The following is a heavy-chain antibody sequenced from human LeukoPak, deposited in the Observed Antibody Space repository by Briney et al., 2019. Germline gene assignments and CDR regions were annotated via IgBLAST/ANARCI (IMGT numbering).Heavy chain of an antibody. D-gene: IGHD1-1*01. Sequence: GGSPRLSCVASGFSFRNYWISWVRQAPGKGLEWVANIKDDGRDKYYVDSVKGRFTISRDNAKNSLSLQMNSLRAEDTAVYYCARDTGGGFDPWGQGTLVTVSS. J-gene: IGHJ5*02. CDR3: ARDTGGGFDP. CDR1: GFSFRNYW. V-gene: IGHV3-7*01. CDR2: IKDDGRDK.